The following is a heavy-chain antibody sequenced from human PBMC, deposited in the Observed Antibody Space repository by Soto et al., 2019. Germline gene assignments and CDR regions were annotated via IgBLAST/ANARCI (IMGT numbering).Heavy chain of an antibody. CDR2: IQYHGINK. Sequence: SGGSLRLSCAASGFTFSTYGMHWVRQAPGKGLEWVAFIQYHGINKDYADSVKGRFTISIDNSRNTLYLQMNSLRAEDTAVYYCARGQDYESSGYHLAFWGQGALVTVSS. CDR1: GFTFSTYG. D-gene: IGHD3-22*01. V-gene: IGHV3-30*02. J-gene: IGHJ4*02. CDR3: ARGQDYESSGYHLAF.